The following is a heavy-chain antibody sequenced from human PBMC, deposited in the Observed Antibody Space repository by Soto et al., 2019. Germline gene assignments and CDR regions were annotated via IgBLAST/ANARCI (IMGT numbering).Heavy chain of an antibody. Sequence: GGSLRLSCAASGFTFSDYYMSWIRQAPGKGLEWVSYISSSSSYTNYADSVKGRFTISRDNAKNSLYLQMNSLRAEDTAVYYCARDWAYYDSSGYYQKRYDYWGQGTLVTVS. CDR2: ISSSSSYT. CDR1: GFTFSDYY. V-gene: IGHV3-11*05. D-gene: IGHD3-22*01. J-gene: IGHJ4*02. CDR3: ARDWAYYDSSGYYQKRYDY.